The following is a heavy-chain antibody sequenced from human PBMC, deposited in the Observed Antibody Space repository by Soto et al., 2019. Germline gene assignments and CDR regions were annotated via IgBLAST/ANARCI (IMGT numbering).Heavy chain of an antibody. CDR3: ATLNWNAKNAY. J-gene: IGHJ4*02. V-gene: IGHV3-23*01. D-gene: IGHD1-20*01. CDR2: ISGESATI. Sequence: EVQLLESGGGLVQPGGSLRLSCAASGFTFASYPLSWVRQAPGKGLEWVSAISGESATIDYSDSVKGRFTISRDYSENTVYLQMNSLRVEDTAVYHCATLNWNAKNAYWGQGPLVTVSS. CDR1: GFTFASYP.